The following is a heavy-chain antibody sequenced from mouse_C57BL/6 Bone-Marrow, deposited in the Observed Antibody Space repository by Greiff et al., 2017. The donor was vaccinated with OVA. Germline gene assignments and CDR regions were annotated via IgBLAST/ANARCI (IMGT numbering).Heavy chain of an antibody. J-gene: IGHJ4*01. CDR3: ARRRLRRGYYAMDY. CDR2: ISSGSSTI. CDR1: GFTFSDYG. D-gene: IGHD2-4*01. Sequence: EVQVVESGGGLVKPGGSLKLSCAASGFTFSDYGMHWVRQAPEKGLEWVAYISSGSSTIYYADTVKGRFTISRDNAKNTLFLQMTSLRSEDTAMYYCARRRLRRGYYAMDYWGQGTSVTVSS. V-gene: IGHV5-17*01.